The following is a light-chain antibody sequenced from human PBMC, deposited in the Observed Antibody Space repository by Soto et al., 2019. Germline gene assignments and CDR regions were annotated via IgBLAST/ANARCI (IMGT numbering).Light chain of an antibody. J-gene: IGKJ3*01. CDR3: QHYGTSAL. CDR1: QSVSDMY. CDR2: AS. V-gene: IGKV3-20*01. Sequence: EIVLTQSPGTLSLSPGERATLSCRASQSVSDMYLAWYQHKPGQAPRLLIYASNRATGIPDRFSGSGSGTDFTLTINRLEPEDFAVYYCQHYGTSALFGPGTKV.